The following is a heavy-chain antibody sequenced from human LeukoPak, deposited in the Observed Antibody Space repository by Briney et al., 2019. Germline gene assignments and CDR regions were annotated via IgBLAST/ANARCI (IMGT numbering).Heavy chain of an antibody. V-gene: IGHV1-2*02. D-gene: IGHD3-22*01. J-gene: IGHJ6*02. CDR1: VDTFTGDH. Sequence: ASVKVSSKASVDTFTGDHMHCVRQAPGQGLEWMGWINPNSGGTNYAQKFQGRVTMTRDTSISTAYMELSRLRSDDTAVYYCANPIPMYYYDRSGPPDYYGMDVWGQGTTVTVSS. CDR2: INPNSGGT. CDR3: ANPIPMYYYDRSGPPDYYGMDV.